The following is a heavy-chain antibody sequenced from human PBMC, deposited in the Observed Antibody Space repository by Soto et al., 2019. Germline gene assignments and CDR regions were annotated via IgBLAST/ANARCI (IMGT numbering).Heavy chain of an antibody. CDR1: GYTFTSYG. CDR2: GSVYNGNT. D-gene: IGHD6-6*01. CDR3: PRDKVSGLETFDY. Sequence: QVQLLQSGAEVKKPGASVKVSCKASGYTFTSYGISWVRQAPGQGLEWMGWGSVYNGNTNYVQKFHGRVTVTTATSTSTAYSELRRLRSDDTAVYYCPRDKVSGLETFDYWGQGSLVTVSS. V-gene: IGHV1-18*01. J-gene: IGHJ4*02.